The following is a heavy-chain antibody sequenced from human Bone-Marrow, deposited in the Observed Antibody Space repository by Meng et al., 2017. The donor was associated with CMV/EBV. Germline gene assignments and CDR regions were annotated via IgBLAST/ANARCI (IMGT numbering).Heavy chain of an antibody. CDR1: GFTFSYYV. D-gene: IGHD3-3*01. CDR2: ISSSGGTM. V-gene: IGHV3-48*03. Sequence: GESLKISCAASGFTFSYYVMNWVRLAPGKGLEWVSYISSSGGTMYYADSVKGRFSISRDNAKDSLYLQMNSLRAEDTAVYYCAREHYDFWSGYYPYYYYGMDVWGQGTTVTFSS. CDR3: AREHYDFWSGYYPYYYYGMDV. J-gene: IGHJ6*02.